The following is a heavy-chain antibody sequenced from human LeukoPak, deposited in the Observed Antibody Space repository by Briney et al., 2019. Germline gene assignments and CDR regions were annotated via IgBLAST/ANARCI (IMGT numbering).Heavy chain of an antibody. CDR1: GGSISSSSYY. CDR3: ASKKYDYVWGSYLDYFDY. V-gene: IGHV4-39*01. D-gene: IGHD3-16*01. CDR2: IYYSRST. Sequence: SETLSLTCTVSGGSISSSSYYWGWIRQPPGKGLEWIGSIYYSRSTYYNPSLKSRVTISVDTSKNQFFLKLSSVTAADTAVYYCASKKYDYVWGSYLDYFDYWGQGTLVTVSS. J-gene: IGHJ4*02.